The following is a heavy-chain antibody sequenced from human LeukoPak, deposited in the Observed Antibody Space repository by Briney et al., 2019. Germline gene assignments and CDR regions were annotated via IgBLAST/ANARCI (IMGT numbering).Heavy chain of an antibody. CDR2: ISGGGIGI. Sequence: GGSLRLSCAASGFTFSSYAMSWVRQAPGKGLEWVSAISGGGIGIYYADSLKGRFTISRDDSKNTLYLQMNSLRAEDTAVYYCTRRRGNQQPVDYWGQGTLVTVSS. CDR3: TRRRGNQQPVDY. CDR1: GFTFSSYA. D-gene: IGHD2-2*01. V-gene: IGHV3-23*01. J-gene: IGHJ4*02.